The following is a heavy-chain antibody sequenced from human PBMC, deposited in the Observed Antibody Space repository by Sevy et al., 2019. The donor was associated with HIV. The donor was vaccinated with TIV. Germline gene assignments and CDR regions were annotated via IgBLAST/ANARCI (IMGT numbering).Heavy chain of an antibody. CDR1: GYTLTKLS. D-gene: IGHD3-22*01. CDR3: ATTKDYYDNSGDPFDY. Sequence: ASVKVSCKVSGYTLTKLSMHWVRQAPGKGLEWMGSFDPEDGETIHARRFQGRLSMTEDTSTETAYMELSSLSSEDTAVYYCATTKDYYDNSGDPFDYWGQGSLVTVSS. CDR2: FDPEDGET. J-gene: IGHJ4*02. V-gene: IGHV1-24*01.